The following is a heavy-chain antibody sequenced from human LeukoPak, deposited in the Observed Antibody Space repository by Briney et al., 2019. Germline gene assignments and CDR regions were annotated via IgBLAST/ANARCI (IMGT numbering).Heavy chain of an antibody. J-gene: IGHJ4*02. CDR1: GGTFSSYA. Sequence: SVKVSCKASGGTFSSYAISWVRQAPGQGLEWIGRIIPILGIANYAQNFQGRVTITADKSTSTAYMEMSSLRSEDTAVYYCASGGGDAAYSGYDFDYWGQGTLVTVSS. D-gene: IGHD5-12*01. CDR2: IIPILGIA. V-gene: IGHV1-69*04. CDR3: ASGGGDAAYSGYDFDY.